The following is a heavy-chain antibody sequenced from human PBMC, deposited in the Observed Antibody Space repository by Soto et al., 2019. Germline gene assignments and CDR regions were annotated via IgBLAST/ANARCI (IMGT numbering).Heavy chain of an antibody. CDR1: GFTFSTYS. CDR2: LSSSSTYI. Sequence: PGGSLRLSCAASGFTFSTYSMNWVRQAPGKGLEWVSYLSSSSTYIYYADSVKGRFTISRDNAKNSLYLQMNSLRAEDTAVYYCLIAVAGSFAPDYWGQGTLVTVSS. CDR3: LIAVAGSFAPDY. V-gene: IGHV3-21*01. D-gene: IGHD6-19*01. J-gene: IGHJ4*02.